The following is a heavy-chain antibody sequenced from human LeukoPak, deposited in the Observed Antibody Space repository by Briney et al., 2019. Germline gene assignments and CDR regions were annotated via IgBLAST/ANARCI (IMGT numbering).Heavy chain of an antibody. CDR1: GFTVSNSY. J-gene: IGHJ5*01. CDR3: ARDLGSSRGWFDS. Sequence: GGSLRLSCAASGFTVSNSYMSWVRQAPGKGLEWVSIIYGDGGTFYADSVKGRFTISRDNFKNTLYLQMNSLRAEDTAVYYCARDLGSSRGWFDSWGQGTLVTVSS. V-gene: IGHV3-66*01. D-gene: IGHD6-13*01. CDR2: IYGDGGT.